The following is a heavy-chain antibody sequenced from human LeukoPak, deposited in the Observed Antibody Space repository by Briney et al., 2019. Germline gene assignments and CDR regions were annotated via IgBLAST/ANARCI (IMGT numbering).Heavy chain of an antibody. CDR2: ISAYNGNT. CDR1: GYTFTSYG. J-gene: IGHJ4*02. Sequence: GASVKVSCKASGYTFTSYGISWVRHAPGQGLEWMGWISAYNGNTNYAQKLQGRVTMTTDTSTSTAYMELRSLRSDDTAVYYCALRGLLWFGDLAPAGFLNYWGQGTLVTVSS. CDR3: ALRGLLWFGDLAPAGFLNY. V-gene: IGHV1-18*01. D-gene: IGHD3-10*01.